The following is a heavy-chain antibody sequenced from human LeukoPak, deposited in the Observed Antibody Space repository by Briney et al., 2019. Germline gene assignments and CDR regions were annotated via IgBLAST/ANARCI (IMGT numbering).Heavy chain of an antibody. J-gene: IGHJ4*02. CDR3: ARGDYYDSSGYYCFDH. CDR2: INHSGRI. CDR1: GGSFSGYY. D-gene: IGHD3-22*01. Sequence: SEALSLTCAVYGGSFSGYYWSWIRQPPGKGLEWIGEINHSGRINHNPSLKSRVTISVDTPKNQFSLKLSSVTAAGTAVYYCARGDYYDSSGYYCFDHRGQGTLVTVSS. V-gene: IGHV4-34*01.